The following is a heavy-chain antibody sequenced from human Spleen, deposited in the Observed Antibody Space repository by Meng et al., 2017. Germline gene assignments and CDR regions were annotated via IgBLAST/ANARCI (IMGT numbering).Heavy chain of an antibody. D-gene: IGHD3-22*01. CDR3: ARVVPFRDYDSSGYSAFDI. J-gene: IGHJ3*02. Sequence: GGSLRLSCAASGFTFTSYGMGWVRQAPGKGLEWVATISNNGDTHYADSMTGRFIISRDDSRNTLYLHVSSLRVEDTAVYYCARVVPFRDYDSSGYSAFDIWGQGTMVTVSS. V-gene: IGHV3-23*01. CDR2: ISNNGDT. CDR1: GFTFTSYG.